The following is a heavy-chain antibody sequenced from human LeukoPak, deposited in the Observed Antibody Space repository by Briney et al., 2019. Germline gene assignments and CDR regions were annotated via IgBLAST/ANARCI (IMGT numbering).Heavy chain of an antibody. CDR1: GGTFSSYA. CDR3: ARGPGLGRFDY. CDR2: IIPIFGTA. J-gene: IGHJ4*02. Sequence: SVKVSCKASGGTFSSYAISWVRQAPGQGLAWMGGIIPIFGTANYAQKFHGRVTITTDESTSTAYMELSSLRSEDTAVYYCARGPGLGRFDYWGQGTLVTVSS. V-gene: IGHV1-69*05. D-gene: IGHD1-26*01.